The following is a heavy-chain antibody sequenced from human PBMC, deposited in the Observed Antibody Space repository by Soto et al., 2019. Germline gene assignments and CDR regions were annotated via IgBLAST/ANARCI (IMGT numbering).Heavy chain of an antibody. V-gene: IGHV1-46*01. CDR2: VNPSGGHT. CDR1: GDTFTDYY. Sequence: QVQLMQSGAEVKKPGASVKVSCKASGDTFTDYYIHWVRQAPGQGLEWMGTVNPSGGHTTYAQHFLGRVTMTRDTSTTTLYMELTSLTSDDTAIYYCARGGHVVVVTAALDYWGQGTLGTGSS. D-gene: IGHD2-21*02. CDR3: ARGGHVVVVTAALDY. J-gene: IGHJ4*02.